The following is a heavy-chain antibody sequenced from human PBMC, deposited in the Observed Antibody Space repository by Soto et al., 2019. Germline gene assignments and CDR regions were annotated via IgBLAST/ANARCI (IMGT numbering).Heavy chain of an antibody. CDR1: GFTFSSYS. V-gene: IGHV3-30*02. CDR3: ARKGFSGFERYYFDQ. J-gene: IGHJ4*02. Sequence: GGSLRLSCAASGFTFSSYSMHWVRQAPGKGLEWVALMRYDGSKTFYADSVKGRFIISRDNSRNTLYLQMDSLRAEDTAVYYCARKGFSGFERYYFDQWGQGTLVTVSS. CDR2: MRYDGSKT. D-gene: IGHD5-12*01.